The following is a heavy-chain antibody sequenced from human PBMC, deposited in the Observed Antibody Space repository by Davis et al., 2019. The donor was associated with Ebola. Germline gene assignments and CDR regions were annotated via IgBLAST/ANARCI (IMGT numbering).Heavy chain of an antibody. D-gene: IGHD3-3*01. V-gene: IGHV4-34*01. Sequence: GSLRLSCAVYGGSFSGYYWSWVRQPPGKGLEWIGEIYHSGSTNYNPSLKSRVTISVDKSKNQFSLKLSSVTAADTAVYYCARDYAFRYWGQGTLVTVSS. CDR1: GGSFSGYY. J-gene: IGHJ4*02. CDR2: IYHSGST. CDR3: ARDYAFRY.